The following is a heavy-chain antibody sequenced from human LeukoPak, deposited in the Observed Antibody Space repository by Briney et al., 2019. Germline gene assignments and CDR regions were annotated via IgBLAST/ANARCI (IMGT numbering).Heavy chain of an antibody. J-gene: IGHJ4*02. CDR1: GLTFNVYN. CDR3: ATRLSRGYFNH. CDR2: ISVSSSDI. Sequence: RGSLRLSPAASGLTFNVYNMNVVLEGPGKRLECVLYISVSSSDIYYADSVKARLTISRDNAKNSLYLKMKSLRADDTAVYYCATRLSRGYFNHWGQATLVTVSS. V-gene: IGHV3-21*05.